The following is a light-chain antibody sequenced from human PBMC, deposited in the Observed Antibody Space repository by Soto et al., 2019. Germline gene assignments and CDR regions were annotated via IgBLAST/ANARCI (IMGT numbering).Light chain of an antibody. CDR2: WTS. CDR3: QLYYRTPPM. Sequence: DIVMTQSPDSLAVSLGERATINCKSSQSVLHSSNNQNYLGWYQQQPGHPPKLLIDWTSTRESGVPDRFSGSGSETDFTRTISSLQAEDVSVYYWQLYYRTPPMFGQGTKGEIK. CDR1: QSVLHSSNNQNY. J-gene: IGKJ1*01. V-gene: IGKV4-1*01.